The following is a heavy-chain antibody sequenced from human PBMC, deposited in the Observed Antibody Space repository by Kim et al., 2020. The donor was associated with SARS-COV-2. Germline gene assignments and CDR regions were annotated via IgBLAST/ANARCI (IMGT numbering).Heavy chain of an antibody. V-gene: IGHV4-34*13. J-gene: IGHJ5*02. CDR3: ARGIAAAGTRLNWFDP. D-gene: IGHD6-13*01. Sequence: SLKVRVTIQVDTSKNQFSRKLSAVTAADTAVYYCARGIAAAGTRLNWFDPWGQGTLVTVSS.